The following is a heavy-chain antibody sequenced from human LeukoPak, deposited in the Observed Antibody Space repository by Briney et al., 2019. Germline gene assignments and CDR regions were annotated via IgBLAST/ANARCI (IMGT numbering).Heavy chain of an antibody. Sequence: PGRSLRLSCAASGFTFSSYGMHWVRQAPGKGLEWVAVISYDGSNKYYADSVQGRFTISRDNAKNSLYLQMNSLRAEDTAVYYCARYGAAPPHDAFDIWGQGTMVTVSS. CDR3: ARYGAAPPHDAFDI. V-gene: IGHV3-30*03. J-gene: IGHJ3*02. D-gene: IGHD4/OR15-4a*01. CDR2: ISYDGSNK. CDR1: GFTFSSYG.